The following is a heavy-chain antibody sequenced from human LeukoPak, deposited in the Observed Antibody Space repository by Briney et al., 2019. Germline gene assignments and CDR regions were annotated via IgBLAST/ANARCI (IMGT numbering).Heavy chain of an antibody. CDR3: ARDLAARPIYYYYYGMDV. CDR2: INPNSGGT. Sequence: GASVKVSCKASGYTFTSYYMHWVRQAPGQGLEWMGRINPNSGGTNYAQKFQGRVTMTRDTSISTAYMELSRLRSDDTAVYYCARDLAARPIYYYYYGMDVWGQGTTVTVSS. CDR1: GYTFTSYY. D-gene: IGHD6-6*01. J-gene: IGHJ6*02. V-gene: IGHV1-2*06.